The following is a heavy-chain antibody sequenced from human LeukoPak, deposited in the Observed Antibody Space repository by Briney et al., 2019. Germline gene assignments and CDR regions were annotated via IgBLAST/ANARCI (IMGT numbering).Heavy chain of an antibody. V-gene: IGHV3-30*19. CDR2: ISYDGSNK. CDR1: GFTFSSYG. Sequence: GGSLRLSCAASGFTFSSYGMHWVRQAPGKGLEWVAVISYDGSNKYYADSVKGRFTISRDNSKNTLYLQMNSLRAEDTAVYYCARQHPSGIAVADYWGQGTLVTVSS. D-gene: IGHD6-19*01. CDR3: ARQHPSGIAVADY. J-gene: IGHJ4*02.